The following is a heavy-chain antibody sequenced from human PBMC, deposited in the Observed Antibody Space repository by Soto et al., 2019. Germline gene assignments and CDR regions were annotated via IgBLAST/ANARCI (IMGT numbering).Heavy chain of an antibody. D-gene: IGHD2-2*01. Sequence: SETLSLTCAVYGGSFSGYYWSWIRQLPGKGLEWIGEINHSGSTNYNPSLKSRVTISADTSKNQFSLKLSSVTAADTAVYYCARNKPYCSSTSCYGDWFDPWGQGTLVTVSS. CDR3: ARNKPYCSSTSCYGDWFDP. V-gene: IGHV4-34*01. CDR1: GGSFSGYY. CDR2: INHSGST. J-gene: IGHJ5*02.